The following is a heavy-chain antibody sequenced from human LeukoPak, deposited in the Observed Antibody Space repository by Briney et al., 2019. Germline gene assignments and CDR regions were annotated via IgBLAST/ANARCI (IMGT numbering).Heavy chain of an antibody. J-gene: IGHJ4*02. D-gene: IGHD3-3*01. CDR1: GFTFITYG. V-gene: IGHV3-23*01. CDR3: AKDHWSGAPLYYFDY. Sequence: PGGSLRLSCAASGFTFITYGMSWVRQAPGKGLEWVSGISGRGGSTYYADSVKGRFTISRDNSKNTLYLQMNSLRADDTAVYYCAKDHWSGAPLYYFDYWGQGTLVTVSS. CDR2: ISGRGGST.